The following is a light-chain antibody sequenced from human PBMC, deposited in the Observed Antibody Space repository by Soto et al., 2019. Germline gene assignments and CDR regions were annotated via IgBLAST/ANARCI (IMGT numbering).Light chain of an antibody. CDR2: DAS. CDR1: QSISSW. V-gene: IGKV1-5*01. CDR3: QHYNSYAWT. J-gene: IGKJ1*01. Sequence: DIQMTQSPSTLSASVGDRVTITCRASQSISSWLAWYQQKPGKAPKLLIYDASSLESGVPSRFSGSGSGTEFTLTISSLQPDDFATSYCQHYNSYAWTFGQGTKVEIK.